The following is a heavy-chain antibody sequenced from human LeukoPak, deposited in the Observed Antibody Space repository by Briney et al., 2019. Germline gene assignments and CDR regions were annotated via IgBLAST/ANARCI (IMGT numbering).Heavy chain of an antibody. CDR2: IYYTGST. J-gene: IGHJ4*02. Sequence: PSQTLSLTCGVSGGSISSGDYSWSWIRQPPGKGLEWIGYIYYTGSTQYNPSLKSRVTMSLDKSKNQLSLKLMSVTAADTAVYYCARDNVSCRGGRRYPEYYFDSWGQGTLVTVSS. V-gene: IGHV4-30-4*07. CDR3: ARDNVSCRGGRRYPEYYFDS. D-gene: IGHD2-15*01. CDR1: GGSISSGDYS.